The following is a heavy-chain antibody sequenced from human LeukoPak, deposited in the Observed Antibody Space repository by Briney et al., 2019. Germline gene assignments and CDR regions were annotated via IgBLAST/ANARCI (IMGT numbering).Heavy chain of an antibody. D-gene: IGHD4-17*01. J-gene: IGHJ4*02. Sequence: GGSLRLSCAAYGFTFSRYEMNWVRQAPGKGLEWVSYISSSGSTIYYADSVKGRFTIFRDNAKKSLYLQMNSLRAEDTAVYYCARDRYGDENYWGQGTLVTVSS. CDR2: ISSSGSTI. CDR3: ARDRYGDENY. CDR1: GFTFSRYE. V-gene: IGHV3-48*03.